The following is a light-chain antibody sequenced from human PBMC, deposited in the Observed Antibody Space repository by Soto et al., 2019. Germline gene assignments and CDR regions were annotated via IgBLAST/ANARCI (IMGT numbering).Light chain of an antibody. J-gene: IGKJ1*01. CDR1: QSISSN. V-gene: IGKV3-20*01. CDR3: QQYSRSRT. CDR2: RAS. Sequence: VLARGAAALTLSPRERAAHGWGANQSISSNLAWYQQKPGQAPRLLIYRASTRATGIPARFSGSGSETDFTLTITRLEREDFAVYYCQQYSRSRTFGQGTKVDIK.